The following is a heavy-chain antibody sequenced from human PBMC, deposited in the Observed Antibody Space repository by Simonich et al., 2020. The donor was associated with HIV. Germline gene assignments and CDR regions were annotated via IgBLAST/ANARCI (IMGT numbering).Heavy chain of an antibody. CDR3: ARGDYYNIFTAYAFDI. CDR2: INHSGST. Sequence: QVQLQQWGAGLLKPSETLSFTCAVYGGSFSGYYWSWIRQPPGKGLEWIGEINHSGSTNDNPSLKSRVTVSVDTSKNQFSLKLSSVTAADTALYYCARGDYYNIFTAYAFDIWGQGTMVTVSS. CDR1: GGSFSGYY. D-gene: IGHD3-9*01. V-gene: IGHV4-34*01. J-gene: IGHJ3*02.